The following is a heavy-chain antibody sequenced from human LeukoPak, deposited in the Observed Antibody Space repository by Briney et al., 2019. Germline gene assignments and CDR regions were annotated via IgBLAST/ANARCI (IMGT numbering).Heavy chain of an antibody. V-gene: IGHV3-7*01. CDR1: GFTFSSYW. D-gene: IGHD5-12*01. Sequence: PGGSLRLSCAASGFTFSSYWMSWVRQAPRKGLEWVANIKQDGSEKYYVDSVKGRFTISRDNAKNSLYLQMNSLRAEDTAVYYCARESTYSGYDSAFDIWGQGTMVTVSS. CDR2: IKQDGSEK. J-gene: IGHJ3*02. CDR3: ARESTYSGYDSAFDI.